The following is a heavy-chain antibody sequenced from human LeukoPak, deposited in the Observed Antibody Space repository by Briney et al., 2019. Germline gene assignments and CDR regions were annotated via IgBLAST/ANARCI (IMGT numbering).Heavy chain of an antibody. Sequence: ASVKVSCKAFGYTFTDYYIHWVKEAPGKGLEWMGRVDPEDGEITYAEKFQGRVTITADTSTDTAYMELNNLRSEDTAMYYCATMTTFDPWGQGTLVTVSP. CDR2: VDPEDGEI. CDR3: ATMTTFDP. V-gene: IGHV1-69-2*01. D-gene: IGHD4-11*01. CDR1: GYTFTDYY. J-gene: IGHJ5*02.